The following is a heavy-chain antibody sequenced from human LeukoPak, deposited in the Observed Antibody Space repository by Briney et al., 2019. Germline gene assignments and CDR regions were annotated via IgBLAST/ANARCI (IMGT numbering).Heavy chain of an antibody. J-gene: IGHJ5*02. D-gene: IGHD5-12*01. Sequence: PGGSLRLSCAASGFTLSSYAMSWVRQAPGKGLEWVSAISGSGGSTYYADSVKGRFTIPRDNSKNTLYLQMNSLRAEDTSVYYCAKDRLDIGNWFDPWGQGTLVTVSS. V-gene: IGHV3-23*01. CDR3: AKDRLDIGNWFDP. CDR1: GFTLSSYA. CDR2: ISGSGGST.